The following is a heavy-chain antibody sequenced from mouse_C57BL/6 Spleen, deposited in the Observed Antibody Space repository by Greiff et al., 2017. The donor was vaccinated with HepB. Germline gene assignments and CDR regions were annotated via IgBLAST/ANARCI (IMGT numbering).Heavy chain of an antibody. CDR1: GYTFTSYW. V-gene: IGHV1-69*01. CDR3: ARPQGTWFAY. Sequence: VQLQQPGAELVMPGASVKLSCKASGYTFTSYWMHWVKQRPGQGLEWIGEIDPSDSYTNYNQKFKGKSTLTVDKSSSTAYMQLSSLTSEDSAVYYCARPQGTWFAYWGQGTLVTVSA. CDR2: IDPSDSYT. J-gene: IGHJ3*01.